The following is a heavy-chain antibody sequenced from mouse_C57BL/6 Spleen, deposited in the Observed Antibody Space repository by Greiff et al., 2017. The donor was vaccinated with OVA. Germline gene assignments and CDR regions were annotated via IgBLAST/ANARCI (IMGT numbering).Heavy chain of an antibody. Sequence: DVQLVESGGGLVKPGGSLKLSCAASGFTFSDYGMHWVRQAPEKGLEWVAYISSGSSTIYYADTVKGRFTISRDNAKNTLFLQMTSLRSEDTAMYYCARKEATSPFAYWGQGTLVTVSA. J-gene: IGHJ3*01. CDR1: GFTFSDYG. V-gene: IGHV5-17*01. CDR3: ARKEATSPFAY. CDR2: ISSGSSTI. D-gene: IGHD6-1*01.